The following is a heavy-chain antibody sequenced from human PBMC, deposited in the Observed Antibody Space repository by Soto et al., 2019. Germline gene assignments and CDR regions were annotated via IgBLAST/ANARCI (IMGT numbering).Heavy chain of an antibody. V-gene: IGHV1-2*02. CDR2: INPNSGGT. CDR3: ARVRRGPKGYSSSWYAESTLGY. Sequence: ASVKVSCKASGYTFTGYYMHWVRRAPGQGLEWMGWINPNSGGTNYAQKFQGRVTMTRDTSISTAYMELSRLRSDDTAVYYCARVRRGPKGYSSSWYAESTLGYWGQGTLVTVSS. CDR1: GYTFTGYY. J-gene: IGHJ4*02. D-gene: IGHD6-13*01.